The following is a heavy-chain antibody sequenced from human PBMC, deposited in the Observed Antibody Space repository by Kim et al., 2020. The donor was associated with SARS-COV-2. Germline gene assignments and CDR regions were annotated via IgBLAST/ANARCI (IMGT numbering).Heavy chain of an antibody. V-gene: IGHV3-66*01. J-gene: IGHJ4*02. CDR1: GFTVGSNY. CDR2: FYSGGST. CDR3: GRTDYGDNYYFDY. Sequence: GGSLRLSCAASGFTVGSNYMSWVRQAPGKGLDWVSVFYSGGSTYYADSVKGRSTISRDNSKNTLYLQMNSLRAEDTAVYYCGRTDYGDNYYFDYWGQGTLVTVSS. D-gene: IGHD4-17*01.